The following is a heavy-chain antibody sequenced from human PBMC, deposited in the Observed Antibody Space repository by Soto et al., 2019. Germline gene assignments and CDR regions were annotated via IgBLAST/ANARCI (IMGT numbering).Heavy chain of an antibody. J-gene: IGHJ6*02. CDR3: ARGAGCGGDCYPKGMDV. V-gene: IGHV3-33*01. CDR2: IWYDGSNK. D-gene: IGHD2-21*02. Sequence: QVQLVESGGGVVQPGRSLRLSCAASGFTFSSYGMHWVRQAPGKGLEWVAVIWYDGSNKYYADSVKGQFTISRDNSKNXXYLQMNSLRAEDTAVYYCARGAGCGGDCYPKGMDVWGQGTTVTVSS. CDR1: GFTFSSYG.